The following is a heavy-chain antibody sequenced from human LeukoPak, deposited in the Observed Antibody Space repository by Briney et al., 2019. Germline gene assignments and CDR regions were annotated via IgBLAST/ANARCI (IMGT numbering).Heavy chain of an antibody. CDR2: VNEVGGT. CDR1: GFTFSGYG. D-gene: IGHD1-26*01. CDR3: ARGQGATVPQVGKNWFDP. J-gene: IGHJ5*02. Sequence: GSLRLSCAASGFTFSGYGMHWIRQTPSKGLEWIGEVNEVGGTNISPSLRNRVILSVDTSKNQFFLKLISVTVADTAVYYCARGQGATVPQVGKNWFDPWGQGTRVTVSS. V-gene: IGHV4-34*01.